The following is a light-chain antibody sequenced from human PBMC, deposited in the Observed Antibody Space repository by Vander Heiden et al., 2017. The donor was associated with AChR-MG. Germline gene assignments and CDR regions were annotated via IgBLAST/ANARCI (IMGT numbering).Light chain of an antibody. V-gene: IGLV2-23*01. CDR3: CSYAGSSKV. CDR1: TSDVGSYNL. CDR2: EGS. Sequence: QSALTQPASVSGSPGQWITISSTASTSDVGSYNLVSWYQQHPGNAHKLMIDEGSKRPSGGSNRFSGSKSVNTASLTIPGLQAEDEDDYYCCSYAGSSKVFGGGTKLTVL. J-gene: IGLJ3*02.